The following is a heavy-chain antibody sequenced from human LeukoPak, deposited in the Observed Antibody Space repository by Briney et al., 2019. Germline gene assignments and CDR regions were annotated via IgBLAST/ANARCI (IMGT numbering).Heavy chain of an antibody. D-gene: IGHD6-25*01. Sequence: ASVKVSCKASGGTFSNYAISWVRQAPGQGLEWLGGIIPMFGTAKYAQKFQGRVTITTDESTTTAYMELISLRFEDTAVYYCLRRQALRGRHRAFDPWGQGTLVTVSS. CDR1: GGTFSNYA. V-gene: IGHV1-69*05. CDR3: LRRQALRGRHRAFDP. CDR2: IIPMFGTA. J-gene: IGHJ5*02.